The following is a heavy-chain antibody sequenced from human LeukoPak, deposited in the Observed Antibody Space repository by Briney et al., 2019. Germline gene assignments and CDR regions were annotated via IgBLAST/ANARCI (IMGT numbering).Heavy chain of an antibody. V-gene: IGHV4-59*08. D-gene: IGHD3-22*01. CDR2: IYYSGST. Sequence: SETLSLTCTVSGGSISSYYWSWIRQPPGKGLEWIGYIYYSGSTNYNPSLKSRVTISVDTSKNQFSLKLSSVTAADTAVYYCARMYYYDSSGHYYFDYWGQGTLVTVSS. CDR3: ARMYYYDSSGHYYFDY. J-gene: IGHJ4*02. CDR1: GGSISSYY.